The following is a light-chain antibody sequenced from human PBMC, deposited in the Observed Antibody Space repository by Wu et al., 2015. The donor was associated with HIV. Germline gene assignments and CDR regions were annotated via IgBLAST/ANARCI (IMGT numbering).Light chain of an antibody. V-gene: IGKV3-20*01. Sequence: EIVLTQSPGTLSLSPGEGATLSCSVSESVSGYLAWYQQRPGQPPTLLIYGASSRAAGIPDRFSGSGSGTDFSLTIRRLEPEDFAVYYCQQYNTSPYNFGQGTKLEIK. J-gene: IGKJ2*01. CDR2: GAS. CDR1: ESVSGY. CDR3: QQYNTSPYN.